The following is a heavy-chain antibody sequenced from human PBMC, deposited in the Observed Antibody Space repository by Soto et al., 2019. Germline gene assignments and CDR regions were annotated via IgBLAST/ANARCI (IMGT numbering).Heavy chain of an antibody. V-gene: IGHV2-5*02. J-gene: IGHJ4*02. CDR1: GFSLSTSGVG. CDR2: IYWDDNK. D-gene: IGHD3-10*01. CDR3: AHSLRGELLPYYFDY. Sequence: SGPTLVNPTQTLTVTCTFSGFSLSTSGVGVGWIRQPPGKALEWLAVIYWDDNKRYSPPLKSRLTITKDTSKNQVVLTMTNMDPVDTATYYCAHSLRGELLPYYFDYWGQGTLVTVSS.